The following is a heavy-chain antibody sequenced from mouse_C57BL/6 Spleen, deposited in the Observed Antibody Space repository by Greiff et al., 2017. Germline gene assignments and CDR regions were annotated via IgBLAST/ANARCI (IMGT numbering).Heavy chain of an antibody. J-gene: IGHJ4*01. CDR1: GYTFTSYW. D-gene: IGHD2-14*01. CDR2: IDPNSGGT. Sequence: QVQLKQPGAELVKPGASVKLSCKASGYTFTSYWMHWVKQRPGRGLEWIGRIDPNSGGTKYNEKFKSKATLTVDKPSSTAYMQLSSLTSEDSAVYYCARGSYRVFYAMDYWGQGTSVTVSS. CDR3: ARGSYRVFYAMDY. V-gene: IGHV1-72*01.